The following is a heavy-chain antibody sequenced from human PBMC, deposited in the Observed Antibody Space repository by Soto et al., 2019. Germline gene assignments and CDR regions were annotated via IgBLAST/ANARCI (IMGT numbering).Heavy chain of an antibody. CDR3: ARVAGGSGSSKGFDY. V-gene: IGHV3-21*01. J-gene: IGHJ4*02. CDR1: GFTFSSYS. CDR2: ISSSSSYI. D-gene: IGHD3-10*01. Sequence: GGSLRLSCAASGFTFSSYSMNWVRQAPGKGLEWVSSISSSSSYIYYADSVKGRFTISRDNAKNSLYLQMNSLRAEDTAVYYCARVAGGSGSSKGFDYWGQGTLVTVSS.